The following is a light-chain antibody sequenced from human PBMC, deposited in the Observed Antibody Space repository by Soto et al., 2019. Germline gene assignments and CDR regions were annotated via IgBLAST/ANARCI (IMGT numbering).Light chain of an antibody. CDR1: SGHSTYA. CDR3: QSWDTGIHRV. J-gene: IGLJ2*01. Sequence: QLVLAQSPSVSASLGASVKLTCTLSSGHSTYAIAWHQQQPEKGPRYLMKLNSDGSHTKGDGIPKRFSGSSSGAERYLSISSLQSEDEADYYCQSWDTGIHRVFGGGTKLTVL. V-gene: IGLV4-69*01. CDR2: LNSDGSH.